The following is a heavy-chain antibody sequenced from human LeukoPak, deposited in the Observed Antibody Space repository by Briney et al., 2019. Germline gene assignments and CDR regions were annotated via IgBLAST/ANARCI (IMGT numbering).Heavy chain of an antibody. CDR2: ISYDGGDK. V-gene: IGHV3-30*03. CDR1: GFSFNNYA. Sequence: PGGSLRLSCAASGFSFNNYAMYWVRQAPGKGLEWVALISYDGGDKYYAESMKGRFSISRDNSNNTLYLQMNSLRAEDTAVYYCARVNRGAYDSWGQGTLVTVSS. D-gene: IGHD5-12*01. CDR3: ARVNRGAYDS. J-gene: IGHJ5*02.